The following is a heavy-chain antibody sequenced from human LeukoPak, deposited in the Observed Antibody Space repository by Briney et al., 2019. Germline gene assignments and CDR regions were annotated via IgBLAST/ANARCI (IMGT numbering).Heavy chain of an antibody. CDR1: GFTFSSYA. CDR3: ARDRGGYSYSWFDP. Sequence: PGGSLRLSCAASGFTFSSYAMHWVRQAPGKGLEWVAVISYDGSNKYYADSVKGRFTISRDNSKNTLYLQMNSLRAEDTAVYYCARDRGGYSYSWFDPWGQGTLVTVSS. J-gene: IGHJ5*02. V-gene: IGHV3-30*04. D-gene: IGHD5-18*01. CDR2: ISYDGSNK.